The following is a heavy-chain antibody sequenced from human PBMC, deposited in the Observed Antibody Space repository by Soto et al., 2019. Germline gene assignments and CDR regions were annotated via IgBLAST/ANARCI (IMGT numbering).Heavy chain of an antibody. J-gene: IGHJ6*02. V-gene: IGHV3-74*01. CDR2: ITGDGSTT. CDR1: GFTFRTYW. Sequence: PGGSLRLSCAASGFTFRTYWMHWVRQAPGKGLVWDSRITGDGSTTSYVDSVKGRFTISRDNAKNTLYLQMNSLGAEDTAVYYCARDWQYGLDVWGQGTTVTVSS. CDR3: ARDWQYGLDV.